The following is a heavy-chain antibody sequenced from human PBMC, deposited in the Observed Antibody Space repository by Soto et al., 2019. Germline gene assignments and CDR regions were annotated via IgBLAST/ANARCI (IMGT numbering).Heavy chain of an antibody. V-gene: IGHV4-4*02. CDR2: IYHSGST. D-gene: IGHD2-2*01. CDR1: GGSISSSNW. Sequence: SETLSLTCAVSGGSISSSNWWSWVRQPPGKGLEWIGEIYHSGSTNYNPSLKSRVTISVDKSKNQFSLKLSSVTAADTAVYYCARAGAAAMGWFDPWGQGTLVTVSS. CDR3: ARAGAAAMGWFDP. J-gene: IGHJ5*02.